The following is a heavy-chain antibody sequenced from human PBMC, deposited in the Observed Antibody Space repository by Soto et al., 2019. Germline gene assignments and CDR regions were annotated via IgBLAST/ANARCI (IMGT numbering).Heavy chain of an antibody. V-gene: IGHV2-5*02. CDR1: GFSLSTYAVA. CDR3: AHRGGSGLVFQH. CDR2: IYWDDDK. D-gene: IGHD1-26*01. J-gene: IGHJ1*01. Sequence: SGPTLVNPTQTLTLTCTFSGFSLSTYAVAVGWVRQPPGKALEWLALIYWDDDKRYSPSLKSRLTITKDTSKNQVVLTMTNMDPVDTAAYYCAHRGGSGLVFQHWGQGTLVTVSS.